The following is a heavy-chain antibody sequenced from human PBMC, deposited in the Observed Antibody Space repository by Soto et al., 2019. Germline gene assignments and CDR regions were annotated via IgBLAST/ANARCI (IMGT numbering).Heavy chain of an antibody. D-gene: IGHD3-22*01. CDR3: ARGYYYDSSGNLAY. Sequence: ASVNVSCKASGYTFTGYYMHWVRQALGQGLEWMGWINPHSGGTNYAQKFQGRVTMTRDTSISTAYMELSRLRSDDTAVYYCARGYYYDSSGNLAYWGQGTLVTVSS. CDR1: GYTFTGYY. CDR2: INPHSGGT. J-gene: IGHJ4*02. V-gene: IGHV1-2*02.